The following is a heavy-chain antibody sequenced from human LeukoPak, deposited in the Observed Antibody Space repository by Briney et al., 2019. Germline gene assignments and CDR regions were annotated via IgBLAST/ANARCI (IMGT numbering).Heavy chain of an antibody. V-gene: IGHV6-1*01. CDR3: TSGPGGYCNSTSCYIC. J-gene: IGHJ4*02. Sequence: SQTLSLTCAISGDSVSSNSAAWNWIRQSPSRGLEWLGRTYYRSKYYNDYAVSVKSRITINPDTSKNQFSLQLNSVTPEDTAVYYCTSGPGGYCNSTSCYICWGQGTLVTVSS. CDR2: TYYRSKYYN. CDR1: GDSVSSNSAA. D-gene: IGHD2-2*03.